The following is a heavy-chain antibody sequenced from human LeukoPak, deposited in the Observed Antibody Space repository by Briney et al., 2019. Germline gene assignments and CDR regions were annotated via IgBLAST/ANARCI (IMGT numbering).Heavy chain of an antibody. D-gene: IGHD6-19*01. V-gene: IGHV3-13*04. CDR3: SRVGTSGWPNYFDS. Sequence: GGSLRLSCAASGSTFSIYDMHWVRQATGKGLEWVSVIGTSGDTYYSDSVKGRFTISRENAKNSLYLQMNSLTAGDTGVYFCSRVGTSGWPNYFDSWGQGTLVTVSS. CDR1: GSTFSIYD. CDR2: IGTSGDT. J-gene: IGHJ4*02.